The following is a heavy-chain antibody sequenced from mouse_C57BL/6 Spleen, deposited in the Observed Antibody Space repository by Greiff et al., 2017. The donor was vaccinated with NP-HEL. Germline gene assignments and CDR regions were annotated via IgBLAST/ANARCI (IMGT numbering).Heavy chain of an antibody. CDR2: ISSGSSTF. CDR1: GFTFSDYG. J-gene: IGHJ1*03. CDR3: ARGLPWYFDV. V-gene: IGHV5-17*01. D-gene: IGHD3-1*01. Sequence: EVMLVESGGGLVKPGGSLKLSCAASGFTFSDYGMHWVRQAPEKGLEWVAYISSGSSTFYYADTVKGRFTISRDNAKNTLFLQMTSLRSEDTAMYYCARGLPWYFDVWGTGTTVTVSS.